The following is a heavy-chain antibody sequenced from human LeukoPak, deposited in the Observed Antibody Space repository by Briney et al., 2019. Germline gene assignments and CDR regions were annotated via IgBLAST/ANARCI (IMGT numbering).Heavy chain of an antibody. V-gene: IGHV4-59*01. CDR3: ARAPRDRGYCGATSCFEYMDV. Sequence: SETLSLTCTVSGASFSSYYWSWLRQPPGKGLEWIAYIFYNGNTKYNPSLKSRVTISVDTSKTQFSLKVTSVTAADTAVYYCARAPRDRGYCGATSCFEYMDVWGRGTTVTISS. CDR1: GASFSSYY. CDR2: IFYNGNT. J-gene: IGHJ6*03. D-gene: IGHD2-2*01.